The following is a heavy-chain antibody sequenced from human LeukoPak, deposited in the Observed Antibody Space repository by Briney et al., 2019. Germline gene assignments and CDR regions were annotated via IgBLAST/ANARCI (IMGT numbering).Heavy chain of an antibody. CDR2: INHSGST. D-gene: IGHD3-10*01. J-gene: IGHJ6*03. Sequence: PSETLSLTCAVYGGSFSGYYWSWIRQPPGKGLEWIGEINHSGSTNYNPSLKSRVTISVDTSKNQFSLKLSSVTAADTAVYYCARGPRVWFGAIHYYYYMDVWGKGTTVTVSS. CDR1: GGSFSGYY. CDR3: ARGPRVWFGAIHYYYYMDV. V-gene: IGHV4-34*01.